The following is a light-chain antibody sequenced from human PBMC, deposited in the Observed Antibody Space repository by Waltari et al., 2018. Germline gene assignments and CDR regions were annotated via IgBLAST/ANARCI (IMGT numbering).Light chain of an antibody. CDR1: QSVLSSSDSRNY. CDR2: WAP. CDR3: QQYFSLPWT. Sequence: DIVMTQSPESLPLSLGERATINCQYTQSVLSSSDSRNYLAWYQQRPGQSPKLLIYWAPTREFGVPDRFTGSGSGTDFTLTISSLQAEDVAVYYCQQYFSLPWTFGQGTKVEL. J-gene: IGKJ1*01. V-gene: IGKV4-1*01.